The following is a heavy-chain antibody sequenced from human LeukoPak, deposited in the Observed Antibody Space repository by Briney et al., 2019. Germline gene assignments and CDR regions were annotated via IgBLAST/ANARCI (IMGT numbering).Heavy chain of an antibody. D-gene: IGHD2-15*01. CDR2: ISDSGST. J-gene: IGHJ4*02. Sequence: SETLSLTCTVSGGSISSYYWSCIRQPPGQGLEWIGYISDSGSTNYNPFLKSRVTISGDTPGNQVSLKLSSVTAADTAVYYCARKISYISVFDYWGQGTLVTVSS. CDR1: GGSISSYY. CDR3: ARKISYISVFDY. V-gene: IGHV4-59*01.